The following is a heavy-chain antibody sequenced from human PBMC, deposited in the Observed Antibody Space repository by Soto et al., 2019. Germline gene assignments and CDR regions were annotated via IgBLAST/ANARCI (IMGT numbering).Heavy chain of an antibody. V-gene: IGHV1-3*04. CDR1: GYTFTTYS. D-gene: IGHD5-12*01. J-gene: IGHJ4*02. CDR2: INTGNGDT. Sequence: ASVKVSCKASGYTFTTYSIHWVRQAPGQRLEWMGWINTGNGDTKYSENFQGRVTITRDTSASTAYMELSSLRSEDTAVYYCARDRGFFDYWGQGTLVTVSS. CDR3: ARDRGFFDY.